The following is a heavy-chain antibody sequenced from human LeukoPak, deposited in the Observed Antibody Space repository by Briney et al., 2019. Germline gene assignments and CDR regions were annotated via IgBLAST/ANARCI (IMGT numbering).Heavy chain of an antibody. CDR2: IYPGDSDT. V-gene: IGHV5-51*01. Sequence: GESLKISCKGSGYSFTSYWIGWVRQMPGKGLEWMGIIYPGDSDTRYSPSFQGQVTISADKSISTAYLQWSSLKASDTAMYYCARGTDFGGNSYYFDYWGQGSLVTVSS. J-gene: IGHJ4*02. CDR3: ARGTDFGGNSYYFDY. D-gene: IGHD4-23*01. CDR1: GYSFTSYW.